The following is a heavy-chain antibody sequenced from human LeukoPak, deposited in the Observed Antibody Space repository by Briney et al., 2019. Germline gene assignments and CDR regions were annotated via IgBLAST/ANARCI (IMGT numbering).Heavy chain of an antibody. Sequence: QPGGSLRLSCAASGFTFSSYAMTWVRQAPGKGLEWVSAMSGGGGSTYYADSVKGRFTISRDNSKNTLYLQMSSLRAEDTAVYCCAKDRRDGYNFPLAFDIWGQGTMVTVSS. D-gene: IGHD5-24*01. CDR2: MSGGGGST. V-gene: IGHV3-23*01. J-gene: IGHJ3*02. CDR1: GFTFSSYA. CDR3: AKDRRDGYNFPLAFDI.